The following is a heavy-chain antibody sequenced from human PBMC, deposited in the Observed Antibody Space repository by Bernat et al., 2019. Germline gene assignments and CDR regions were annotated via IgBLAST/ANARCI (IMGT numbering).Heavy chain of an antibody. CDR3: AGEQGNYYYMDV. V-gene: IGHV3-30*01. CDR2: ISYDGSNK. CDR1: GFTFSSYA. Sequence: QVQLVESGGDVVQPGRSLRLSCAASGFTFSSYAMHWVRQAPGKGLEWVAVISYDGSNKYYADSVKGRFTISRDNSKNTLYLQMNSLRAEDTAVYYGAGEQGNYYYMDVWGKGTTVTVSS. J-gene: IGHJ6*03.